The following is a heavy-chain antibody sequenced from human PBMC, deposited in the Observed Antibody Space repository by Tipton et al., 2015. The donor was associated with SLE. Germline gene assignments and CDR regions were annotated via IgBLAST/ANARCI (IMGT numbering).Heavy chain of an antibody. D-gene: IGHD1-26*01. CDR2: IYFSGQT. J-gene: IGHJ5*02. CDR3: ARASFIVGSTTFWFDP. Sequence: TLSLTCTVSGDSLSTDNYYWGWTRQPAGKALEWIGHIYFSGQTYYNPSLKSRVTISVDTSKHQFSLKLNSVTATDAAVYYCARASFIVGSTTFWFDPWGQGALVIVSS. V-gene: IGHV4-61*09. CDR1: GDSLSTDNYY.